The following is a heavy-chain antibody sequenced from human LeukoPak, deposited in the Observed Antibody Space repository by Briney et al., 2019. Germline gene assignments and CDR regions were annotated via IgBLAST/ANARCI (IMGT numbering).Heavy chain of an antibody. D-gene: IGHD6-13*01. Sequence: ASVKVSCKASGYTFTSYYMHWVRQAPGQGLEWMGIINPSGGSTSYAQKFQGRVTMTRDTSTSTAYMELRSLRSDDTAVYYCARDGIAADQVFDYWGQGTLVTVSS. CDR3: ARDGIAADQVFDY. CDR2: INPSGGST. CDR1: GYTFTSYY. V-gene: IGHV1-46*01. J-gene: IGHJ4*02.